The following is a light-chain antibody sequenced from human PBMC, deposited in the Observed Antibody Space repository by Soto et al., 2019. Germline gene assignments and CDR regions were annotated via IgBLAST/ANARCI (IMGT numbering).Light chain of an antibody. CDR1: SSNLGAGYD. V-gene: IGLV1-40*01. Sequence: QSVLTQPPSVSGAPGQRVTITCTGSSSNLGAGYDVNWYQQLPGTAPKLLIYGNSNRPSGVPKRISGSKSGTSASLAITGLQAEDEADYYSQSYDNSLSGVVFGGGTKLTVL. J-gene: IGLJ2*01. CDR3: QSYDNSLSGVV. CDR2: GNS.